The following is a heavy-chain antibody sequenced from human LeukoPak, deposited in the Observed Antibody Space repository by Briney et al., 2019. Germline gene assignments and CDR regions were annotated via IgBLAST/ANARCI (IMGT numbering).Heavy chain of an antibody. CDR3: ARGGIVVVPAAQYYYYYYGMDV. D-gene: IGHD2-2*01. CDR1: GYTFSGYY. V-gene: IGHV1-2*02. CDR2: INPNSGGT. Sequence: ASMKVSCKASGYTFSGYYMHWVRQAPGQGLEWMGWINPNSGGTKYAQKFQGRVTMTRDTSINTAYMELSGLTSDDTAVYYCARGGIVVVPAAQYYYYYYGMDVWGQGTTVTVSS. J-gene: IGHJ6*02.